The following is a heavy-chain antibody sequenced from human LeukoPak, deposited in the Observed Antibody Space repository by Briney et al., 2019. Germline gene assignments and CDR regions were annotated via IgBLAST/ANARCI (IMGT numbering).Heavy chain of an antibody. D-gene: IGHD6-13*01. V-gene: IGHV4-34*12. CDR2: IIHGGST. J-gene: IGHJ6*02. CDR3: ARDGYSTPDV. CDR1: GGSFSDYY. Sequence: SETLSLTCAVYGGSFSDYYWSWIRQPPGKGLEWIGEIIHGGSTNYNPSLKSRVTLSVDTSKNQFSLKLTSVTAADTAVYYCARDGYSTPDVWGQGTTVTVSS.